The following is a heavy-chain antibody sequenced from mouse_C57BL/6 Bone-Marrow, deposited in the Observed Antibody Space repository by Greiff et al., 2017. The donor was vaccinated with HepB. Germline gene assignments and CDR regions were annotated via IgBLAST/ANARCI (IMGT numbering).Heavy chain of an antibody. J-gene: IGHJ2*01. V-gene: IGHV14-2*01. CDR3: ATYYYGSSYSFDY. D-gene: IGHD1-1*01. Sequence: VHVKQSGAELVKPGASVKLSCTASGFNIKDYYMHWVKQRTEQGLEWIGRIDPEDGETKYAPKFQGKATITADTSSNTAYLQLSSLTSEDTAVYYCATYYYGSSYSFDYWGQGTTLTVSS. CDR2: IDPEDGET. CDR1: GFNIKDYY.